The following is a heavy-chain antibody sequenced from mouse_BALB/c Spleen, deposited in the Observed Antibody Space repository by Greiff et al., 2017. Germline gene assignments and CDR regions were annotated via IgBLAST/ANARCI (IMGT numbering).Heavy chain of an antibody. CDR2: INPSSGYT. J-gene: IGHJ4*01. D-gene: IGHD2-12*01. CDR3: ARLLRHAMDY. CDR1: GYTFTSYT. Sequence: QVHVKQSGAELARPGASVKMSCKASGYTFTSYTMHWVKQRPGQGLEWIGYINPSSGYTNYNQKFKDKATLTADKSSSTAYMQLSSLTSEDSAVYYCARLLRHAMDYWGQGTSVTVSS. V-gene: IGHV1-4*01.